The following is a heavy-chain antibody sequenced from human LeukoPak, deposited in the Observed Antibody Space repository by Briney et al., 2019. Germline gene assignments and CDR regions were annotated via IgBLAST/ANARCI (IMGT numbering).Heavy chain of an antibody. V-gene: IGHV3-21*01. CDR2: ISSSSYI. J-gene: IGHJ5*02. CDR1: GFTFSSYS. CDR3: ARSFGAANNWFDP. Sequence: GGSLRLSCAASGFTFSSYSMNWVRQAPGKGLEWVSSISSSSYIYYADSVKGRFTISRDSAMNSLYLQMNSLRAEDTAVYYCARSFGAANNWFDPWGQGTLVTVSS. D-gene: IGHD3-10*01.